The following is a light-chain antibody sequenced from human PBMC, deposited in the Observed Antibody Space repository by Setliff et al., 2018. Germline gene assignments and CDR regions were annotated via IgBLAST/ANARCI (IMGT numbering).Light chain of an antibody. Sequence: QSALTQPPSVSGAPGQRVTISCTGSRSNIGANYEVHWCQHLPGAAPKLLIFANSNRPSGVPDRFSGSKSDTSASLAIAGLQPEDEADYYCQSYDTSLSAYVFGTGTKVTVL. CDR3: QSYDTSLSAYV. J-gene: IGLJ1*01. CDR1: RSNIGANYE. V-gene: IGLV1-40*01. CDR2: ANS.